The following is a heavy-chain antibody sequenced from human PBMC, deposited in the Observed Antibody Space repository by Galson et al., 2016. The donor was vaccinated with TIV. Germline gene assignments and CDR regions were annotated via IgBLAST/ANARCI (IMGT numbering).Heavy chain of an antibody. Sequence: SLRLSCAASGFAFSNYWMSWVRQAPGKGLEWVANIKDDGSDNNYVDSVWGRFTISRDNAKNSLFLQINSLRVEDTAVYYCAREIPGGTTDLDCWGQGTLVTVPS. CDR3: AREIPGGTTDLDC. J-gene: IGHJ4*02. D-gene: IGHD1-14*01. CDR1: GFAFSNYW. CDR2: IKDDGSDN. V-gene: IGHV3-7*01.